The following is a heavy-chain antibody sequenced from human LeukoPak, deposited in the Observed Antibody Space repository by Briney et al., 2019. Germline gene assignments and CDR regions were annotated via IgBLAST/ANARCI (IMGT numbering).Heavy chain of an antibody. D-gene: IGHD6-19*01. Sequence: PSETLSLTCAVYGGSFSGYYWSWIRQPPGKGLEWIGEINHSGSTNYNPSLKSRVTISVDTSKNQFSLKLSSVTAADTAVYYCAGIAVAASGPAFDIWGQGTMVTVSS. V-gene: IGHV4-34*01. CDR2: INHSGST. CDR3: AGIAVAASGPAFDI. J-gene: IGHJ3*02. CDR1: GGSFSGYY.